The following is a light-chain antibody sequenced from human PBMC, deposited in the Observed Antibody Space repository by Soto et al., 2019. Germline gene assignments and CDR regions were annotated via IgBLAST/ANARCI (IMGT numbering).Light chain of an antibody. CDR3: QQYNTYST. V-gene: IGKV1-5*01. Sequence: DIQMTQSPSSLSASVGDRVTITCRASQSITNWLAWYQQKPGKAPKLLIYDASSLESGVPSRFSGGGFGTEFTLTINSLQPDDFATYYCQQYNTYSTFGQGTKGDIK. CDR1: QSITNW. CDR2: DAS. J-gene: IGKJ1*01.